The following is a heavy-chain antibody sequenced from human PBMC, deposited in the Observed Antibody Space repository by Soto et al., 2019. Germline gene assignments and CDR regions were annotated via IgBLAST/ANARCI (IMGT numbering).Heavy chain of an antibody. J-gene: IGHJ4*02. CDR3: ARKYCSSTSCYAD. D-gene: IGHD2-2*01. CDR2: IYYSGST. V-gene: IGHV4-59*01. Sequence: SETLSLTCSVSGDSISDYYWSWIRQSPGKGLQWIGYIYYSGSTNYNPSLKSRVTISVDTSKNQFSLKLSSVTAADTAVFYCARKYCSSTSCYADWGQGTLVTVS. CDR1: GDSISDYY.